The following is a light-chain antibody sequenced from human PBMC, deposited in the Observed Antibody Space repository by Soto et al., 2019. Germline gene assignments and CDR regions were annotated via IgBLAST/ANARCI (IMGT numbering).Light chain of an antibody. CDR3: QQYGSSYT. Sequence: EIVLTQSPGTLSLSPGERATLSCRASQSVSGSNLAWYHQKPGQPPRLLIYGASSRATGIPDRFSGSGSGTDFTLNISILEPEDFAVYYCQQYGSSYTFGQGTKLEIK. J-gene: IGKJ2*01. V-gene: IGKV3-20*01. CDR2: GAS. CDR1: QSVSGSN.